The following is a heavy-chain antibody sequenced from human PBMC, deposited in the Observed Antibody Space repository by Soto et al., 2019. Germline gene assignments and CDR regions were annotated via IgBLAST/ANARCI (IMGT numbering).Heavy chain of an antibody. D-gene: IGHD1-26*01. V-gene: IGHV1-69*13. J-gene: IGHJ4*02. CDR2: IIPIFGTA. CDR3: ARASYFRASRYDY. Sequence: SVKVSCKASGCTFSSYAISWVRQAPGQGLEWMGGIIPIFGTANYAQKFQGRVTITADESTSTAYMELSSLRSEDTAVYYCARASYFRASRYDYWGQGTLVTVSS. CDR1: GCTFSSYA.